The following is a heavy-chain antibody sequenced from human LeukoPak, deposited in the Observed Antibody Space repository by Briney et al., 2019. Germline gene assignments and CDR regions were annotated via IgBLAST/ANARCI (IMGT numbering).Heavy chain of an antibody. CDR3: ARSLYYDSREGMDV. D-gene: IGHD3-22*01. CDR1: GYTFTGYY. J-gene: IGHJ6*02. CDR2: INPNSGGT. Sequence: GASVKVSCKASGYTFTGYYMHWVRQAPGQGLEWMGWINPNSGGTNYAQKFQGRVTMTRDTSTSIAYMEVSSLRSEDTAVYYCARSLYYDSREGMDVWGQGTTVTVS. V-gene: IGHV1-2*02.